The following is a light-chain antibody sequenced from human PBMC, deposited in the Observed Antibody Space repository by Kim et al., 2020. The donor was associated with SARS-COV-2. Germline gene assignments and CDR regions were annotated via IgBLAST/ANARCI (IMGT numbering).Light chain of an antibody. Sequence: ALRQTVKSTCQGDRLRSYYASWYQQKPGQAPVLVIYGKNNRPSGIPDRFSGSSSGNTASLTITGAQAEDEADYYCNSRDSSGNHVVFGGGTQLTVL. J-gene: IGLJ2*01. V-gene: IGLV3-19*01. CDR1: RLRSYY. CDR2: GKN. CDR3: NSRDSSGNHVV.